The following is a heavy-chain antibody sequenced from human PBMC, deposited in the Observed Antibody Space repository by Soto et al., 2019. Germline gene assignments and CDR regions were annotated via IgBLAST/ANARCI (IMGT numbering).Heavy chain of an antibody. D-gene: IGHD3-3*01. CDR2: ISNNGGST. J-gene: IGHJ6*02. Sequence: GVSLRLSCSASGCTFSNFAIHWIRQAPGKGLEYVSAISNNGGSTYYADSVKGRFTISRDNSKNTLYLQMNSLRAEDTAVYYCAKDPSTVLRFLEWGGMDVWGQGTTVTVSS. CDR3: AKDPSTVLRFLEWGGMDV. CDR1: GCTFSNFA. V-gene: IGHV3-64*04.